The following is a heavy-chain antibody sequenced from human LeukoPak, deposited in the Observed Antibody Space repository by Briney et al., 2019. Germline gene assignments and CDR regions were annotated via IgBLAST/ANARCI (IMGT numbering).Heavy chain of an antibody. CDR3: ASGIWFGESEGNY. D-gene: IGHD3-10*01. V-gene: IGHV1-8*03. Sequence: ASVKVSCKASGYTFTTYDINWVRQATGQGLEWMGCMNPNSGHTDYAQKFQGRVTITRNTSITTAYTELTSLRFEDTAVYYCASGIWFGESEGNYWGQGTLVTVSS. CDR2: MNPNSGHT. CDR1: GYTFTTYD. J-gene: IGHJ4*02.